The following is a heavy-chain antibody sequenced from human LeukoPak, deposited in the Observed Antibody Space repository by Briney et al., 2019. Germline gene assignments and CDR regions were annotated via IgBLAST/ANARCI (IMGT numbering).Heavy chain of an antibody. V-gene: IGHV4-39*01. CDR1: GGSISTSSYY. CDR3: ARHRWMEVYGSGSYYVDY. J-gene: IGHJ4*02. D-gene: IGHD3-10*01. Sequence: PSETLSLTCTVSGGSISTSSYYWGWIRQPPGKGLEWIGSIYHSRSTYYNASLKSRATISADTSKNQFSLKLSSVTAADTAVYYCARHRWMEVYGSGSYYVDYWGQGTLVTVSS. CDR2: IYHSRST.